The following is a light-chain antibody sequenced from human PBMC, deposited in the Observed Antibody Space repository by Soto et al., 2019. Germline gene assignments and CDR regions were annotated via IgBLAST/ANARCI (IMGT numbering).Light chain of an antibody. V-gene: IGKV3-20*01. CDR1: QSLTNNY. CDR2: GAS. Sequence: EIVLTQSPGTLSLSPGERATLSCRASQSLTNNYLAWYQQRPGQAPRLLLYGASSRATGVPDRFSGSESETDFTLTISRLEPDDFAVYYCQQYSSSPWTFVQGTKVEI. J-gene: IGKJ1*01. CDR3: QQYSSSPWT.